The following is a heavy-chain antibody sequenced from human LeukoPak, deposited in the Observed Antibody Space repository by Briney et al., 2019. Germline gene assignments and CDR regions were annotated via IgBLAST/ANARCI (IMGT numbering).Heavy chain of an antibody. CDR2: ISYDGSNK. Sequence: PGGSLRLSCAASGFTFSSYGMHWVRQAPGKGLEWVAVISYDGSNKYYADSVKGRFTISRDNSKNPLYLQMNSLRAEDTAVYYCAKDHPAFTCLDYWGQGTLVTVSS. V-gene: IGHV3-30*18. CDR1: GFTFSSYG. J-gene: IGHJ4*02. CDR3: AKDHPAFTCLDY.